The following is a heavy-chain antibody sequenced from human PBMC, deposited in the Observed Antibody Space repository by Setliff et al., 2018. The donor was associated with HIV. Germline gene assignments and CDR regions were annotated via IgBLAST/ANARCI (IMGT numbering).Heavy chain of an antibody. V-gene: IGHV4-59*01. J-gene: IGHJ4*02. Sequence: SETLSLTCTVSSGSISTYYWSWIRQPPGKGLEWIGYIYNIGSTNYNPSLRSRVTISLDRSKNQFSLNLDSVTAADTAVYYCASWGAGSNSGFDYWGRGTLVTVSS. D-gene: IGHD3-16*01. CDR2: IYNIGST. CDR1: SGSISTYY. CDR3: ASWGAGSNSGFDY.